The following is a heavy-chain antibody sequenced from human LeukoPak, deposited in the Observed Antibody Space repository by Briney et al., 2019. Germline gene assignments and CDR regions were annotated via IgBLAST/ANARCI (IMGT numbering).Heavy chain of an antibody. V-gene: IGHV3-33*01. J-gene: IGHJ6*02. Sequence: GRSLRLSCAASGFTFSSYGMHWVRQAPGKGLEWVAVIWYDGSNKYYADSVKGRFTISRDNSKNMLYLQMNSLRAEDTAVCYCARGRTVTTIFLSFDYGMDVWGQGTTVTVSS. CDR3: ARGRTVTTIFLSFDYGMDV. D-gene: IGHD4-17*01. CDR1: GFTFSSYG. CDR2: IWYDGSNK.